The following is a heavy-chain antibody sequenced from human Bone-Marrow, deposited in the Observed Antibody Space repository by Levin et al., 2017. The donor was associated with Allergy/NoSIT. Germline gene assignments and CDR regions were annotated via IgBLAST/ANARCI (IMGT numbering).Heavy chain of an antibody. D-gene: IGHD2-15*01. CDR3: ARGFCSGGSCSKTNWLDP. CDR1: GYIFIHYY. J-gene: IGHJ5*02. V-gene: IGHV1-46*01. CDR2: INPSDGSA. Sequence: PGESLKISCKASGYIFIHYYIHWVRQAPGQGLEWMGIINPSDGSATYAQKFQGRVTTTSDTSTSTLHMDLSSLASDDTAVYYCARGFCSGGSCSKTNWLDPWGQGTLVTVSS.